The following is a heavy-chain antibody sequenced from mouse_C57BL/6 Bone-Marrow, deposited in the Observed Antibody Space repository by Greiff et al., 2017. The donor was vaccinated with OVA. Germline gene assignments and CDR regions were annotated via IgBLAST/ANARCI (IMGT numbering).Heavy chain of an antibody. CDR3: ARNWRLSPFAY. CDR2: IYPGDGDT. D-gene: IGHD2-2*01. Sequence: QVQLQQSGPELVKPGASVKISCKASGYAFSSSWMNWVKQRPGKGLEWIGRIYPGDGDTNYNGKFKGKATLTADKSSSTAYMQLSSLTSEDSAVYFCARNWRLSPFAYWGQGTLVTVSA. CDR1: GYAFSSSW. J-gene: IGHJ3*01. V-gene: IGHV1-82*01.